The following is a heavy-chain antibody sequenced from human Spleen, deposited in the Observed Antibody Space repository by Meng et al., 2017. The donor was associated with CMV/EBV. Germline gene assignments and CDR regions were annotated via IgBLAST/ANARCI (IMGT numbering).Heavy chain of an antibody. CDR1: GGSFNGFY. CDR2: INPSAGT. V-gene: IGHV4-34*01. Sequence: QVQLQQWGAGLLKPSETLSLTCSVYGGSFNGFYWTWVRQSPGKGLEWIGEINPSAGTNHNPSLKSRVSMSVDKSSKQYSLTLTSVTAADTAVYYCARTGIVHFRNALRRSYYVDHWGLVTLVTVSS. D-gene: IGHD3-22*01. J-gene: IGHJ4*02. CDR3: ARTGIVHFRNALRRSYYVDH.